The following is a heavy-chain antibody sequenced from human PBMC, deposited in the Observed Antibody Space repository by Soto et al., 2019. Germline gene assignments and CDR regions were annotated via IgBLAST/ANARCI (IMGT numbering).Heavy chain of an antibody. CDR1: GFTFSDYY. CDR3: AILGVIGSGNGEVGY. CDR2: ISSSSSYT. Sequence: QVQLVESGGGLVKPGGSLRLSCAASGFTFSDYYMSWIRQAPGKGLEWVSYISSSSSYTNYADSVKGRFTISRDNAKNSLYLQMNSLRAEDTAVYYCAILGVIGSGNGEVGYWGQGTLVTVSS. D-gene: IGHD3-10*01. J-gene: IGHJ4*02. V-gene: IGHV3-11*05.